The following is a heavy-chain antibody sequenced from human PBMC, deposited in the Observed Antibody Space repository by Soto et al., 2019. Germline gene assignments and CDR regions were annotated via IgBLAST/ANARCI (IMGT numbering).Heavy chain of an antibody. CDR2: ISGSGGST. D-gene: IGHD2-15*01. Sequence: GGSLRLSCAASGFTFSSYAMSWVRQAPGKWLEWVSAISGSGGSTYYADSVKGRFTISRDNSKNTLYLQMNSLRAEDTAVYYCAKDLRIVVVVAATPRFVDYWGQGXLVTVYS. CDR1: GFTFSSYA. CDR3: AKDLRIVVVVAATPRFVDY. J-gene: IGHJ4*02. V-gene: IGHV3-23*01.